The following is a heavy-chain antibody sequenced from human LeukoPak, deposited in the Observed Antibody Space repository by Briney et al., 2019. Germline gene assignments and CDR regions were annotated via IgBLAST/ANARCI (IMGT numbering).Heavy chain of an antibody. CDR1: GFTFSSYS. Sequence: PGGSLRLSCAASGFTFSSYSMNWVRQAPGKGLEWVPSISSSSSYIYYADSVKGRFTISRDNAKNSLYLQMNSLRAEDTAVYYCARESLGSSGYYRDYWGQGTLVTVSS. CDR3: ARESLGSSGYYRDY. V-gene: IGHV3-21*01. J-gene: IGHJ4*02. D-gene: IGHD3-22*01. CDR2: ISSSSSYI.